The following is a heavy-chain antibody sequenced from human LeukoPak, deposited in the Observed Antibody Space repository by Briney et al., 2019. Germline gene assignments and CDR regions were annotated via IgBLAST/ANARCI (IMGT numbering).Heavy chain of an antibody. J-gene: IGHJ6*02. D-gene: IGHD3-9*01. V-gene: IGHV3-21*01. CDR2: ISSSSSYI. CDR3: ARASAPDYDILTGYSSEGMDV. CDR1: GFTFSSYS. Sequence: GGSLRLSCAASGFTFSSYSMNWVRQAPGKGLEWVSSISSSSSYIFYADSVKGRFTITRDNAKNSLYLQMNSLRAEDTAVYYCARASAPDYDILTGYSSEGMDVWGQRTTVTVSS.